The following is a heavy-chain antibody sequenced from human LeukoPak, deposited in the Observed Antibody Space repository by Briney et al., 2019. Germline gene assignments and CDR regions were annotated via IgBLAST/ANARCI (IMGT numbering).Heavy chain of an antibody. Sequence: PGGSLRLSCAASGFTFDDYGMSWVRQAPGKGLEWVSGINWNGGSTGYADSVKGRFTISRDNAKNSLYLQMNSLRAEDTALYHCARDSSSSKGETFDYWGQGTLVSVSS. CDR1: GFTFDDYG. CDR3: ARDSSSSKGETFDY. J-gene: IGHJ4*02. V-gene: IGHV3-20*01. CDR2: INWNGGST. D-gene: IGHD6-6*01.